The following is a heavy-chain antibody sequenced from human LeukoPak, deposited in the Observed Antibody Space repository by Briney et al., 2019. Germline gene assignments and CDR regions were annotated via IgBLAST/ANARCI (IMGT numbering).Heavy chain of an antibody. CDR2: IRSNGGST. CDR1: GFTFSSYA. D-gene: IGHD1-26*01. J-gene: IGHJ4*02. CDR3: AKAPVGATSYFDS. V-gene: IGHV3-64D*08. Sequence: PGGSLSLFCSASGFTFSSYAMHWVRQAPGKGLEYVSGIRSNGGSTYYADSVKGRFTISRDNSKNILYLQMSSLRPEDTAVYYCAKAPVGATSYFDSWGQGTLVTVSS.